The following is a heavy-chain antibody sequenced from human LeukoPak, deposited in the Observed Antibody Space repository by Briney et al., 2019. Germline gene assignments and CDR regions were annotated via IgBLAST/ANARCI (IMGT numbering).Heavy chain of an antibody. CDR2: IKEDGSEK. CDR1: GFTFDNSW. Sequence: GGSLRLSCAASGFTFDNSWMTWVRQAPGKGLEWVANIKEDGSEKYYVDSARGRFTISRDIAKNSLYLQMNSLRAEDTAVYYCAREGGYNGVWSPGYFDFWGQGTLVTVSS. D-gene: IGHD6-19*01. V-gene: IGHV3-7*03. J-gene: IGHJ4*02. CDR3: AREGGYNGVWSPGYFDF.